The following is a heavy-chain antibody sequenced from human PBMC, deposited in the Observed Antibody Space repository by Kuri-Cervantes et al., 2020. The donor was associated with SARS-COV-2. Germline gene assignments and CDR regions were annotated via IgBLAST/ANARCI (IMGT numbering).Heavy chain of an antibody. V-gene: IGHV3-23*01. CDR1: GFTFSSFA. Sequence: GGSLRLSCAASGFTFSSFAMSWVRQAPGKGLEWVSAITENGRKTYFADSVKGRFTISRDNSKSMLFFQMSGLTGEDTARYYCARPSRGGFDYWGQGSLVTVSS. CDR2: ITENGRKT. CDR3: ARPSRGGFDY. J-gene: IGHJ4*02.